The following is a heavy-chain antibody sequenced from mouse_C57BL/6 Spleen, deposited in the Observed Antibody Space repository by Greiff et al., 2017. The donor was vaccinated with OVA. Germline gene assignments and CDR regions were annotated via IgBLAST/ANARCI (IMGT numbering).Heavy chain of an antibody. CDR3: ARLDGSSYGFDY. Sequence: EVQRVESVAELVRPGASVKLSCTASGFNIKNTYMHWVKQRPEQGLEWIGRIDPANGNTKYAPKFQGKATITADTSSNTAYLQLSSLTSEDTAIYYCARLDGSSYGFDYWGQGTTLTVSS. CDR2: IDPANGNT. J-gene: IGHJ2*01. CDR1: GFNIKNTY. V-gene: IGHV14-3*01. D-gene: IGHD1-1*01.